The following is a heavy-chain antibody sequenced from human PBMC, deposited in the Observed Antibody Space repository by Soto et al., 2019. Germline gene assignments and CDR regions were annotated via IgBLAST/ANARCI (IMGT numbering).Heavy chain of an antibody. V-gene: IGHV4-30-2*01. CDR2: IYHSGST. J-gene: IGHJ4*02. CDR1: GGSISSGGYS. D-gene: IGHD3-22*01. Sequence: QLQLQESGSGLVKPSQTLSLTCAVSGGSISSGGYSWSWIRQPPGKGLEWIGYIYHSGSTYYNPSRKSRVTISVDRTKNQFSLKLSSVTAADTAVYYCARGGPYDSSGYYTYFDYWGPGTLVTVSS. CDR3: ARGGPYDSSGYYTYFDY.